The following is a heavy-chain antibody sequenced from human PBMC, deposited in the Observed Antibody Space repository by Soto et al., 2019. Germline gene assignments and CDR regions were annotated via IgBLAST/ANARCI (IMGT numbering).Heavy chain of an antibody. J-gene: IGHJ3*02. Sequence: EVQLVQSGAEVKKPGESLKISCKGSGYSFTSYWIGWVRQMPGKGLEWMGSIYPGDSDTRYSPSFQGQVTISADKSISTAYLQWSSLKASDTAMYYCARRGGVVTSTNGAFDIWGQGTMVTVSS. D-gene: IGHD2-21*02. CDR1: GYSFTSYW. V-gene: IGHV5-51*01. CDR2: IYPGDSDT. CDR3: ARRGGVVTSTNGAFDI.